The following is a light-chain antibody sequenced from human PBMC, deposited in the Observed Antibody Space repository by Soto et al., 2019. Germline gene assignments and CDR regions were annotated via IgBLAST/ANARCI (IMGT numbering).Light chain of an antibody. J-gene: IGLJ3*02. CDR2: EVS. CDR1: SSDVGGYNY. V-gene: IGLV2-8*01. CDR3: TSYAGSNIWV. Sequence: QSALTQPPSASGSPGQSVTISCTGTSSDVGGYNYVSWYQQYPGKAPKLMIYEVSKRPSGVPGRFSGSKSGKTASLTVSGLQPEDEADYYCTSYAGSNIWVFGGGTKVTVL.